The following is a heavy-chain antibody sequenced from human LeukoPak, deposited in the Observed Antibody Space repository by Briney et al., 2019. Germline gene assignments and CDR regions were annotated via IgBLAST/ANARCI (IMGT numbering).Heavy chain of an antibody. D-gene: IGHD5-18*01. CDR1: GYTSNSYW. J-gene: IGHJ4*02. CDR2: IYPGDSDT. V-gene: IGHV5-51*01. CDR3: ARGRRGYSFDY. Sequence: GESLKISCKASGYTSNSYWIGWVRQMPGKGLEWMGIIYPGDSDTRYSPSFQGQVTISADKSISTAYLQWSSLKASDTAMYYCARGRRGYSFDYWGQGTLVTVSS.